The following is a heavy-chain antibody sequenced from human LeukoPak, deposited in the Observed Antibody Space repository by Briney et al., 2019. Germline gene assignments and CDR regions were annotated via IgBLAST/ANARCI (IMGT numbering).Heavy chain of an antibody. D-gene: IGHD1-1*01. J-gene: IGHJ6*03. CDR2: IYYGGST. Sequence: SETLSLTCTASGGSISSSSYYWGWIRQPPGKGLEWIGSIYYGGSTYYKPSLKSRVTISVDTSKSQFSLKLRSVTAADTAVYYCARGYGSYYYYYMDVWGKGTTVTVSS. CDR3: ARGYGSYYYYYMDV. V-gene: IGHV4-39*01. CDR1: GGSISSSSYY.